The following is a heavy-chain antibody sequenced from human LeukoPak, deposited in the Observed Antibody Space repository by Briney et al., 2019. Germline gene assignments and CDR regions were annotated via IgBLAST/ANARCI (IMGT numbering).Heavy chain of an antibody. V-gene: IGHV4-59*01. CDR3: ARGRIPGSTSCYLY. J-gene: IGHJ4*02. CDR1: GGSISSYY. Sequence: KPSETLSLTCTVSGGSISSYYWSWIRQPPGKGLEWIGYIYYSGSTNYNPSLKSRVTISVDTSKNQFSLKLSSVTAADTAVYYCARGRIPGSTSCYLYWGQGTLVTVSS. CDR2: IYYSGST. D-gene: IGHD2-2*01.